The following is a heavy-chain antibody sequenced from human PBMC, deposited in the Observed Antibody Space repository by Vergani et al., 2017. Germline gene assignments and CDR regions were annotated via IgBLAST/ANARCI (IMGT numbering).Heavy chain of an antibody. V-gene: IGHV4-34*01. CDR2: INHSGST. Sequence: QVQLQQWGAGLLKPSETLSLTCAVYGGSFSGYYWSWIRQPPGKGLEWIGEINHSGSTNYNPSLKSRVTISVDTSKNQFSLKLSSVTAADTAVYYCARLYYESRPEGDAFDIWGQGTMVTVSS. D-gene: IGHD3-22*01. CDR1: GGSFSGYY. CDR3: ARLYYESRPEGDAFDI. J-gene: IGHJ3*02.